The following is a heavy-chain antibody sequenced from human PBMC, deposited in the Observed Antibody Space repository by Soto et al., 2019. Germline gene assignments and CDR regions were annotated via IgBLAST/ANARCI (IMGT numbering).Heavy chain of an antibody. J-gene: IGHJ5*02. CDR1: GGSISSGGYY. CDR3: ARYYYDFWSGYWFDP. CDR2: IYYSGST. V-gene: IGHV4-31*03. D-gene: IGHD3-3*01. Sequence: SETLSLTCTVSGGSISSGGYYWSWIRQHPGKGLEWIGYIYYSGSTYYNPSLKSRVTISVDTSKNQFSLKLSSVTAADTAVYYCARYYYDFWSGYWFDPWGQGTLVTVSS.